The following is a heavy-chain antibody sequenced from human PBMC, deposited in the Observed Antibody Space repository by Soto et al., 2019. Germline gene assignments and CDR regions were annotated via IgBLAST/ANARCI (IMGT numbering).Heavy chain of an antibody. V-gene: IGHV3-74*01. J-gene: IGHJ4*02. Sequence: EVQLVASGGGLVQPGGSLRLSCAASGFTFSRYWMHWVRQAPGKGLVWVSHINSDGSSTNYADSVKGRFTVSRDNAENTRYLQVNSRRAEDTAVYYCARHLPAAEDYWGQGTLVTVSS. CDR1: GFTFSRYW. CDR3: ARHLPAAEDY. CDR2: INSDGSST. D-gene: IGHD6-25*01.